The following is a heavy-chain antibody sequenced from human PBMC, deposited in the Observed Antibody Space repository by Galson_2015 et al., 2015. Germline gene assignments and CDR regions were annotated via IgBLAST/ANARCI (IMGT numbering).Heavy chain of an antibody. V-gene: IGHV1-3*01. CDR1: GYTFTSYA. Sequence: SVKVSCKASGYTFTSYAIHWVRQAPGQRLEWMGLISAGGSNIKYSDMFQGRVSITRDTSATPAYMELSSLRSEDTAIYYCVRVGGVPYCGADCLSFDLWGQGTLVTVSS. D-gene: IGHD2-21*02. J-gene: IGHJ5*02. CDR3: VRVGGVPYCGADCLSFDL. CDR2: ISAGGSNI.